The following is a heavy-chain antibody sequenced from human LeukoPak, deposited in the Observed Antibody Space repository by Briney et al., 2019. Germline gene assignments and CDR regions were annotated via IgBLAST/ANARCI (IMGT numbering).Heavy chain of an antibody. CDR2: ISAGGSGT. D-gene: IGHD6-19*01. CDR3: AKRSVTGTYYLDY. J-gene: IGHJ4*02. CDR1: GFTFSNYW. V-gene: IGHV3-23*01. Sequence: GGSLRLSCVASGFTFSNYWMSWVRQAPGKGLDWVSSISAGGSGTYYADSVKGRFTISRDNSKDTLYLQMNSLRAEDTAVYYCAKRSVTGTYYLDYWGQGTLVPVSS.